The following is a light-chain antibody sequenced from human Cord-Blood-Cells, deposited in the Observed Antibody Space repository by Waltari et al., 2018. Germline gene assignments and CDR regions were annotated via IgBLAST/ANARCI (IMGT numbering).Light chain of an antibody. Sequence: SYELTQPPSVSVSPGQTASITCSGDKLGDKYACWYQQKPGQSPVLVIYQDSKRPSGIPEAFSGSNSGNTATLTISGTQAMDEDDYYCQAWDSSTYVLGTGTKVTVL. J-gene: IGLJ1*01. CDR3: QAWDSSTYV. CDR1: KLGDKY. V-gene: IGLV3-1*01. CDR2: QDS.